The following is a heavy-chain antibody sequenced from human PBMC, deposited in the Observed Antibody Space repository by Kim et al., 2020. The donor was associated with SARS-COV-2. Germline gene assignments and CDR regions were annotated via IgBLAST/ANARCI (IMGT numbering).Heavy chain of an antibody. J-gene: IGHJ5*02. CDR3: ARRRRGIAVAGPVNWFDP. Sequence: GESLKISCKGSGYSFTSYWIGWVRQMPGKGLEWMGIIYPGDSDTRYSPSFQGQVTISADKSISTAYLQWSSLKASDTAMYYCARRRRGIAVAGPVNWFDPWGQGTLVTVSS. CDR2: IYPGDSDT. CDR1: GYSFTSYW. D-gene: IGHD6-19*01. V-gene: IGHV5-51*01.